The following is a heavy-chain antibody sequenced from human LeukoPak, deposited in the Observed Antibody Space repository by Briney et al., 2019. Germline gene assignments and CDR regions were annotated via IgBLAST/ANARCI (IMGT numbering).Heavy chain of an antibody. Sequence: PSETLSLTCAVYGGSFSGYYWSWIRQPPGKGLEWIGEINHSGSTNYSPSLKSRVTISVDTSKNQFSLKLSSVTAADTAVYYCARGSDDYYDSSGYYYFDYWGQGTLVTVSS. J-gene: IGHJ4*02. CDR2: INHSGST. CDR1: GGSFSGYY. CDR3: ARGSDDYYDSSGYYYFDY. D-gene: IGHD3-22*01. V-gene: IGHV4-34*01.